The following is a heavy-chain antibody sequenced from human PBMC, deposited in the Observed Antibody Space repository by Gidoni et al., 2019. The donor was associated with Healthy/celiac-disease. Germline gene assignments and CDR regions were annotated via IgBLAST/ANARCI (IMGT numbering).Heavy chain of an antibody. V-gene: IGHV4-34*01. D-gene: IGHD3-3*01. CDR2: INHSGST. CDR1: GGSFSGYY. CDR3: ARGYYDFWSGYDANWFDP. J-gene: IGHJ5*02. Sequence: QVQLQQWGAGLLKPSETLSLTCAVYGGSFSGYYWSWIRQPPGKGLEWIGEINHSGSTNYNPSLKSRVTISVDTSKNQFSLKLSSVTAADTAVYYCARGYYDFWSGYDANWFDPWGQGTLVTVSS.